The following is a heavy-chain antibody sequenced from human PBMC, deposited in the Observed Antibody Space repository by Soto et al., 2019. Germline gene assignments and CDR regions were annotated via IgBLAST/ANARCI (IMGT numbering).Heavy chain of an antibody. Sequence: QVHLVQSGAEVKKPGASVKVSCKASGFTFTSYAITWVRQAPGQGLDWMGWISAYNGNTKYARNLQGRVTMTTDSSTSTAHREQESLPSDDTGVYFGARDFTGWPPGAVVSWGQGTLVTVSP. J-gene: IGHJ4*02. CDR1: GFTFTSYA. D-gene: IGHD3-16*01. CDR3: ARDFTGWPPGAVVS. V-gene: IGHV1-18*01. CDR2: ISAYNGNT.